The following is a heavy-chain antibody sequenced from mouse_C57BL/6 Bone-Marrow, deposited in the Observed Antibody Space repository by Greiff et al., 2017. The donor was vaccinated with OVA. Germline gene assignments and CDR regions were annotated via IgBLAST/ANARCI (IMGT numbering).Heavy chain of an antibody. V-gene: IGHV14-4*01. Sequence: EVQLQQSGAELVRPGASVKLSCTASGFNIKDAYMHWVKQRPEQGLEWIGWIDPENGDTEYASKFQGKATITADTSSNTAYLQLSSLTSEDTAVYYCTAPWDPHYYAMDYWGQGTSVTVSS. J-gene: IGHJ4*01. CDR1: GFNIKDAY. CDR3: TAPWDPHYYAMDY. CDR2: IDPENGDT. D-gene: IGHD4-1*01.